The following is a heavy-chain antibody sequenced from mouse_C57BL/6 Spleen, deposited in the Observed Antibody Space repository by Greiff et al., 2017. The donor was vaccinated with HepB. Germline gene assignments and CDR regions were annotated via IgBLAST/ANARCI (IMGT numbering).Heavy chain of an antibody. D-gene: IGHD4-1*01. CDR1: GYTFTDYY. V-gene: IGHV1-76*01. CDR3: AREATGQYYFDY. CDR2: IYPGSGNT. Sequence: QVQLQQSGAELVRPGASVKLSCKASGYTFTDYYINWVKQRPGQGLEWIARIYPGSGNTYYNEKFKGKATLTAEKSSSTAYMQLSSLTSEDSAVYFCAREATGQYYFDYWGQGTTLTVSS. J-gene: IGHJ2*01.